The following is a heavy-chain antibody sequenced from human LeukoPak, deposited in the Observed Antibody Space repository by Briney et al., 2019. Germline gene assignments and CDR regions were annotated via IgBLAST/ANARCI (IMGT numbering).Heavy chain of an antibody. D-gene: IGHD2-2*01. CDR2: INHSGST. CDR1: GGSFSGYY. Sequence: SETLSLTCAVYGGSFSGYYWSWIRQPPGKGLEWIGEINHSGSTNYNPSLKSRVTISVDTSKNQFSLKLSSVTAADTAVYYCARVPLGYCSSTSCYLDYWGQGTLVTVSS. V-gene: IGHV4-34*01. CDR3: ARVPLGYCSSTSCYLDY. J-gene: IGHJ4*02.